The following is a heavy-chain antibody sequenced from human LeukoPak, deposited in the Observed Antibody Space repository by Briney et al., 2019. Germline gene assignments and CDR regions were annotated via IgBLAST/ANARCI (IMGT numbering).Heavy chain of an antibody. Sequence: ASVKVSCKASGGTFSSYAISWVRQAPGQGLEWMGWINPNSGGTNYAQKFQGRVAMTRDTSISTAYMELSRLRSDDTAVYYCARDSIAAAGTWWFDPWGQGTLVTVSS. CDR3: ARDSIAAAGTWWFDP. V-gene: IGHV1-2*02. CDR2: INPNSGGT. CDR1: GGTFSSYA. J-gene: IGHJ5*02. D-gene: IGHD6-13*01.